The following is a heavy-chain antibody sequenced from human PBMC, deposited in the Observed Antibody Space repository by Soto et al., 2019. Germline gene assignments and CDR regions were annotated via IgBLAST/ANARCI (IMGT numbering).Heavy chain of an antibody. V-gene: IGHV3-23*01. CDR3: VRYCSSTLCNGVATRPFED. Sequence: GGSLRFSCAASVFTFGTYAMSLVRQAPGKGLECVSAISVGGGRTYYADSVKGRFTISRDNTRNSLYLQMNSLRDEDTALYYCVRYCSSTLCNGVATRPFEDWGQGTMVTLSS. CDR2: ISVGGGRT. D-gene: IGHD2-2*01. J-gene: IGHJ4*02. CDR1: VFTFGTYA.